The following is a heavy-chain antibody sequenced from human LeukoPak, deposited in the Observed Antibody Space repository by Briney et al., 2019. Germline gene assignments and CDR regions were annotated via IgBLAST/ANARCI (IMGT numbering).Heavy chain of an antibody. Sequence: GGSLRLSCAASGFTFSSYWMSWVRQAPGKGLEWVANIKQDGSEKYYVDSVKGRFTISRDNAKNSLYLQMNSLRAEDTAVYYCARVFRGVVPAAMMAGWFDPWGQGTLVTVSS. J-gene: IGHJ5*02. CDR2: IKQDGSEK. CDR1: GFTFSSYW. D-gene: IGHD2-2*01. CDR3: ARVFRGVVPAAMMAGWFDP. V-gene: IGHV3-7*01.